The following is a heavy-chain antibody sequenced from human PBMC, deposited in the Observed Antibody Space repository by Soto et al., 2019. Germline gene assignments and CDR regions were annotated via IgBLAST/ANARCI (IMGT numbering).Heavy chain of an antibody. CDR1: GDSISSSRYY. V-gene: IGHV4-39*07. Sequence: SETLSLTCTVSGDSISSSRYYWAWVRQPPGKGLEWIGSIYHRGGTYYNPSLKSRVTISVDTSKNQFSLKLSSVTAADTAVYYCARESEYYYDSSGYYEVNWFDPWGQGTLVTVSS. CDR3: ARESEYYYDSSGYYEVNWFDP. J-gene: IGHJ5*02. D-gene: IGHD3-22*01. CDR2: IYHRGGT.